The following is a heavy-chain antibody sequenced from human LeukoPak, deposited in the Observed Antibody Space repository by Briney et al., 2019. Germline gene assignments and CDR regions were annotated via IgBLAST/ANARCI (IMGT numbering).Heavy chain of an antibody. CDR2: IGASGGTT. V-gene: IGHV3-23*01. Sequence: AGGPLRLSCAASGFTFSSYSMNWVRPAPGKGLEWFSTIGASGGTTYYADSVKGRFTISRDNSQNTLYLQMNSLRAEDTAVYYCAKYTAATGTRWFDPWGQGTLVTVSS. D-gene: IGHD6-13*01. CDR1: GFTFSSYS. CDR3: AKYTAATGTRWFDP. J-gene: IGHJ5*02.